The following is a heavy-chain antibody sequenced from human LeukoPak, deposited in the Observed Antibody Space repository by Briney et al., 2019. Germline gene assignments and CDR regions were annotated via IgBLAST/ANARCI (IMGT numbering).Heavy chain of an antibody. D-gene: IGHD6-13*01. Sequence: GGSLRLSRAASGFTFSSYAMSWVRQAPGKGLEWVSAISGSGGSTYYADSVKGRFTISRDNSKNTLYLQMNSLRAEDTAVYYCAKFGEPGYSSSWYFYFDYWGQGTLVTVSS. CDR3: AKFGEPGYSSSWYFYFDY. J-gene: IGHJ4*02. CDR2: ISGSGGST. V-gene: IGHV3-23*01. CDR1: GFTFSSYA.